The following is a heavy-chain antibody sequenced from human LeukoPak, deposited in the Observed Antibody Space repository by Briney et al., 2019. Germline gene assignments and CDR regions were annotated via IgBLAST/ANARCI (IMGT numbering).Heavy chain of an antibody. D-gene: IGHD5-24*01. V-gene: IGHV3-64D*06. CDR1: GFTVTHYA. CDR3: YCRDDLPA. J-gene: IGHJ5*02. CDR2: VDANGRTT. Sequence: PGGSLRLSCSASGFTVTHYAMHWVRQAPGKGLEYVSAVDANGRTTYYADSVKGRFTISRDDSKNTLYFHTSSLRPEDTAIYYCYCRDDLPAWGQGTLVTVSS.